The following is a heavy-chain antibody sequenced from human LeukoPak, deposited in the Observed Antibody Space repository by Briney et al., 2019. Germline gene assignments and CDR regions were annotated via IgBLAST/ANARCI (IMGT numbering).Heavy chain of an antibody. CDR1: GFLFSTYE. CDR3: ARADWDTAMIDY. Sequence: GGSLRLSCEASGFLFSTYEMNWVRQAPGKGLEWVSYISSSGRTMYYADSVKGRFTISRDNAKNSLYLQMNSLRAEDTAVYYCARADWDTAMIDYWGQGTLVTVSS. V-gene: IGHV3-48*03. CDR2: ISSSGRTM. D-gene: IGHD5-18*01. J-gene: IGHJ4*02.